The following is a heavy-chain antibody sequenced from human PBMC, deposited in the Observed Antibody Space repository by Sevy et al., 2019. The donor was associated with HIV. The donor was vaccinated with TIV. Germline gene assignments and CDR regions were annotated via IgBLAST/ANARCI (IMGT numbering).Heavy chain of an antibody. Sequence: GGSLRLSCAASGFTFSSYWMSWVRQAPGKGLEWVANIKQDGSEKYYVDSVKGRFTLPRDNAKNSLYLQMNSLRAEDTAVYYCARGKRGYCSGGSCPTEYYYYGMDVWGQGTTVTVSS. CDR3: ARGKRGYCSGGSCPTEYYYYGMDV. D-gene: IGHD2-15*01. CDR1: GFTFSSYW. CDR2: IKQDGSEK. V-gene: IGHV3-7*01. J-gene: IGHJ6*02.